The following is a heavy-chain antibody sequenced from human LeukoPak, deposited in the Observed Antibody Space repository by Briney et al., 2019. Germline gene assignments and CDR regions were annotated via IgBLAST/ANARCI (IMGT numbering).Heavy chain of an antibody. Sequence: GGSLRLSCAASGFTFRSYAIYWVRQAPGKGLEWVSGISSGGGDTYFADSVKGRFTISRDNSKNTVFLQMDSLRAEDTAVYYCAKTTAGYSSGRYPGWPVDYWGQGTLVTVSS. J-gene: IGHJ4*02. CDR1: GFTFRSYA. V-gene: IGHV3-23*01. CDR2: ISSGGGDT. CDR3: AKTTAGYSSGRYPGWPVDY. D-gene: IGHD6-19*01.